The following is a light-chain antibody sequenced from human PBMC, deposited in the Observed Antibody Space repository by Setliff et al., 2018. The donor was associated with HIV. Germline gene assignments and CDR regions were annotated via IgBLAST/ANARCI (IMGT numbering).Light chain of an antibody. CDR3: SSYGGSNNLV. V-gene: IGLV2-8*01. J-gene: IGLJ2*01. CDR1: SSDVGGYNY. Sequence: QSALAQPPSASGSPGQSVTISCTGTSSDVGGYNYVSWYQQHPGKAPKLMISEVSQRPSGVPDRFSGSKSGNTASLTVSGPQTEDEADYYCSSYGGSNNLVFGGGTKVTVL. CDR2: EVS.